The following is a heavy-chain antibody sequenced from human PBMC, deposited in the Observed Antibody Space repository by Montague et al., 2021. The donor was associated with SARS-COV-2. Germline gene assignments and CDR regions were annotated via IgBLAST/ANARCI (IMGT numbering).Heavy chain of an antibody. V-gene: IGHV4-61*09. CDR2: IYTSGST. J-gene: IGHJ3*02. CDR3: ARGALFYDSSGYYSDAFDI. D-gene: IGHD3-22*01. CDR1: GGSISSGNYY. Sequence: TLSLTCTVSGGSISSGNYYWSWIRQPAGKGLEWIGHIYTSGSTNYDPSLKSRVTMSVDTSKNQFSLKLSSVTAADTAVYYCARGALFYDSSGYYSDAFDIWGQGTMVTVSS.